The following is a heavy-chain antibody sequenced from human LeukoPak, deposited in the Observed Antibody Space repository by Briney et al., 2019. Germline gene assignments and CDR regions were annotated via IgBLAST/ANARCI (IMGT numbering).Heavy chain of an antibody. CDR3: ARQDYDSSGYYSYAFDI. CDR1: GGSISSYY. V-gene: IGHV4-59*08. J-gene: IGHJ3*02. CDR2: IYYSGST. D-gene: IGHD3-22*01. Sequence: SETLSLTCTVSGGSISSYYWSWIRQPPGKGLEWIGYIYYSGSTNYNPSLKSRVTISVDTSKNQFSLKLSSVTAADTAVYYCARQDYDSSGYYSYAFDIWGQGTMVTVSS.